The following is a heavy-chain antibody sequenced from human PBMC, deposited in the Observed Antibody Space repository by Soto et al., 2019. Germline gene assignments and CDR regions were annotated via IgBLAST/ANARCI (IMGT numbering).Heavy chain of an antibody. CDR3: AREGRSMDKGYYYAMDV. Sequence: PGESLKISCQGYGYSFSTYWIAWVRQMPGKGLEWMGIIYPGDSDARYSPSFQGQVTISADRSISTAYLQWSSLKASDTAIYYCAREGRSMDKGYYYAMDVWGQGTTVTVSS. CDR2: IYPGDSDA. V-gene: IGHV5-51*01. CDR1: GYSFSTYW. J-gene: IGHJ6*02. D-gene: IGHD2-2*03.